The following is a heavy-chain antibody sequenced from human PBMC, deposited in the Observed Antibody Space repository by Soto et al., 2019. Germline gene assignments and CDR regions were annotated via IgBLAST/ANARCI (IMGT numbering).Heavy chain of an antibody. CDR3: ARTRIPAPSPAVVY. J-gene: IGHJ4*02. CDR1: GFTFRSYA. Sequence: QVQLLESGGGVVQPGTSLRLSCTTSGFTFRSYAMQWVRQAPGKGLEWVAVVSSEGNTKFYAESVTGRFTISKDNPKTPMYPHMDSLRADDTAVCVCARTRIPAPSPAVVYWVQGTVVTVSS. CDR2: VSSEGNTK. D-gene: IGHD2-2*02. V-gene: IGHV3-30*04.